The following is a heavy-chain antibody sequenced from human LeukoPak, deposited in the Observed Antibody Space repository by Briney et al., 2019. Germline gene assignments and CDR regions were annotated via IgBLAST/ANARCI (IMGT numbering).Heavy chain of an antibody. V-gene: IGHV1-8*03. CDR3: ARGRNGYNFGYFDL. Sequence: ASVKVSCKASGYTFTSYDINWVRQATGQGLEWMGWMIPNSAYTGYAQKFQGRVTITRDTSITTAYMELSSLRFEDTAVYYCARGRNGYNFGYFDLWGRGTLVTVSS. CDR1: GYTFTSYD. D-gene: IGHD5-24*01. J-gene: IGHJ2*01. CDR2: MIPNSAYT.